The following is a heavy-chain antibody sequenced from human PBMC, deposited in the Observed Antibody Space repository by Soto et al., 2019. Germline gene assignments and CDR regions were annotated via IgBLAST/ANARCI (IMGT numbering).Heavy chain of an antibody. CDR3: AREHITMIVVVISVFDY. Sequence: ASETLSLTCTVSGGSISSYYWSWIRQPPGKGLEWIGSIYHSGSTYYNPSLKSRVTISVDTSKNQFSLKLSSVTAADTAVYYCAREHITMIVVVISVFDYWGQGTLVTVSS. J-gene: IGHJ4*02. CDR1: GGSISSYY. V-gene: IGHV4-38-2*02. D-gene: IGHD3-22*01. CDR2: IYHSGST.